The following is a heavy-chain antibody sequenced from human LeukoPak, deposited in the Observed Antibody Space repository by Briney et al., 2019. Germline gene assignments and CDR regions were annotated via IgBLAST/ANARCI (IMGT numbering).Heavy chain of an antibody. V-gene: IGHV3-74*01. J-gene: IGHJ3*02. CDR1: GFTFSSYW. Sequence: GGSLRLSCAASGFTFSSYWMHWVRQAPRKGLVWVSRINSDGSSTSYADSVKGRFTISRDNAKNTLYLQMNSLRAEDTAVYYCARDVYDFWSGYDAFDIWGQGTMVTVSS. D-gene: IGHD3-3*01. CDR3: ARDVYDFWSGYDAFDI. CDR2: INSDGSST.